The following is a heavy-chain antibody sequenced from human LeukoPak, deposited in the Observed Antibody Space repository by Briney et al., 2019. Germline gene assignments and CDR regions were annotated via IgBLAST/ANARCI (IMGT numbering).Heavy chain of an antibody. D-gene: IGHD2-2*02. CDR3: ATTHQPLYGDAFDI. V-gene: IGHV3-7*01. CDR2: IKQDGSEK. J-gene: IGHJ3*02. CDR1: GFTFSSYW. Sequence: GGSLRLSCAASGFTFSSYWMSWVRQAPGKGLEWVANIKQDGSEKHYVDSVKGRFTISRDNAKNSLYLQMNSLRAEDTAVYYCATTHQPLYGDAFDIWGQGTMVTVSS.